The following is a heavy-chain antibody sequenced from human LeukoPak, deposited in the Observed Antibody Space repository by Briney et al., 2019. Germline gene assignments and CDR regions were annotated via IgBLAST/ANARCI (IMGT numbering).Heavy chain of an antibody. J-gene: IGHJ4*02. Sequence: SETLSLTCAVSGGSISSGGYSWSWIRQPPGKGLEWIGYIYHSGSTYYNPSLKSRVTISVDRSKNQFSLKLSSVTAADTAVYYSARWSRTGSSFDYWGQGTLVTVSS. CDR1: GGSISSGGYS. CDR3: ARWSRTGSSFDY. D-gene: IGHD2-15*01. V-gene: IGHV4-30-2*01. CDR2: IYHSGST.